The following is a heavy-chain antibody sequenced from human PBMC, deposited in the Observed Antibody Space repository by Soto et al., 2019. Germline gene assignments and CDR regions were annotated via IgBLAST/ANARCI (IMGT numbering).Heavy chain of an antibody. J-gene: IGHJ4*02. V-gene: IGHV3-48*02. D-gene: IGHD6-25*01. Sequence: EVHLVESGGGLVQPGGSLRLSCAASGFTFSSYSLNWVRQAPGKGLEWVSYITSSGTTVYYADSVRGRFTISRDNAKKSLYLQMNSVRDYEPAGCYCASGSSDWAYYFDFGGQGTLVTVSS. CDR2: ITSSGTTV. CDR3: ASGSSDWAYYFDF. CDR1: GFTFSSYS.